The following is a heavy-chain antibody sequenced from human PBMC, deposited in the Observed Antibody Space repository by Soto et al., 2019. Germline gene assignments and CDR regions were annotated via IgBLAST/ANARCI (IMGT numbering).Heavy chain of an antibody. J-gene: IGHJ5*02. Sequence: SETLSLTCTVSGGSISSYYWSWIRQPPGKGLEWIGYIYYSGSTNYNPSLKSRVTISVDTSKNQFSLKLSSVTAADTAVYYCAREMTAIQNWFDPWGQGTLVTSPQ. CDR1: GGSISSYY. V-gene: IGHV4-59*01. CDR2: IYYSGST. D-gene: IGHD2-21*02. CDR3: AREMTAIQNWFDP.